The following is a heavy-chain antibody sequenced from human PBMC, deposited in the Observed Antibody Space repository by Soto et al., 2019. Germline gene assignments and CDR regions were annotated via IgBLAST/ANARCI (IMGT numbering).Heavy chain of an antibody. J-gene: IGHJ6*02. CDR2: INSDGSST. CDR1: GFTFSSYW. Sequence: GGSLRLSCAASGFTFSSYWMHWVRQAPGKGLVWVSRINSDGSSTSYADSVKGRFTISRDNAKNTLYLQMNSLRAEDTAVDYCARDCATILGNYDGMDVWGQGTTVTVSS. CDR3: ARDCATILGNYDGMDV. D-gene: IGHD3-3*01. V-gene: IGHV3-74*01.